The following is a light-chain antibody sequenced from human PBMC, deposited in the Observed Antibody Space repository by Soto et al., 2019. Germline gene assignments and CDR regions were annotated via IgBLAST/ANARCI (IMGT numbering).Light chain of an antibody. CDR1: SSNIGAGYD. CDR3: QSYDSSLSGYV. J-gene: IGLJ1*01. V-gene: IGLV1-40*01. CDR2: DDS. Sequence: QSVLTQPPSVSGAPGQRVTISCTGSSSNIGAGYDVHWYQQLPGTAPKLLIYDDSNRPSGVPDRFSGSKSGTSASLAMTGLQAEDEADYYCQSYDSSLSGYVFGTGTKLTVL.